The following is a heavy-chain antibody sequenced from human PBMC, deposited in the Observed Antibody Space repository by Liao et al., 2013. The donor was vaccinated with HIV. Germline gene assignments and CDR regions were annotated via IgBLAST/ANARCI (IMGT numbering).Heavy chain of an antibody. CDR2: IYYTGST. V-gene: IGHV4-59*01. D-gene: IGHD2-15*01. CDR3: VHCSGLYWNAFDI. CDR1: GGSISSYY. Sequence: QVQLQESGPGLVKPSETLSLTCTVSGGSISSYYWSWIRQPPGKGLEWIGYIYYTGSTNYNPSLKSRVTISVDTSKNQFSLMLSSVTAADTAVYYCVHCSGLYWNAFDIWGQGTMVTVSS. J-gene: IGHJ3*02.